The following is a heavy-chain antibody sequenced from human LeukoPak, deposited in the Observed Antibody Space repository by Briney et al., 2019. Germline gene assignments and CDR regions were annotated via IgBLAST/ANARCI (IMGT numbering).Heavy chain of an antibody. CDR3: AISYITISGNDY. Sequence: GGSLRLSCAASGFTFSSYEMNWVRQAPGKGLEWVSYISSSGSTIYYADSVKGRFTISRDNAKNSLYLQMNSLRAEDTAVYYCAISYITISGNDYWGQGTLVTVSS. V-gene: IGHV3-48*03. D-gene: IGHD3-9*01. CDR1: GFTFSSYE. J-gene: IGHJ4*02. CDR2: ISSSGSTI.